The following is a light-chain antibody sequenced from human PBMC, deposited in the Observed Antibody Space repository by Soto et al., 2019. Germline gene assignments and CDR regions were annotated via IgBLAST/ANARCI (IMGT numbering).Light chain of an antibody. CDR3: HQSYSNPRT. J-gene: IGKJ1*01. CDR1: QSISNY. CDR2: AAS. V-gene: IGKV1-39*01. Sequence: DIQMTQSPSSLSASVGDRVTITCRASQSISNYLNWYQQKPGRAPDLLIYAASNLQSGVPSRFSGSGSGTDFTLTISSLQPEDFATYYCHQSYSNPRTFGQGTKWIS.